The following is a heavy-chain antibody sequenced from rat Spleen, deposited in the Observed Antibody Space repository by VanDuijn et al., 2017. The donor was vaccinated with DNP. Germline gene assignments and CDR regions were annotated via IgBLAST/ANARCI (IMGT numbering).Heavy chain of an antibody. CDR1: GFSITNNFK. J-gene: IGHJ2*01. CDR2: VPNAGST. D-gene: IGHD5-1*01. Sequence: EVLLQESGPGLVKPSQSLSLTCSVTGFSITNNFKWTWIRKFPGNKLEWMGYVPNAGSTDYNPSLKSRISITTDTSKNQFFLQLNSVATEDTATYYCAIQLGVFDYWDQGVMVTVSS. CDR3: AIQLGVFDY. V-gene: IGHV3-3*01.